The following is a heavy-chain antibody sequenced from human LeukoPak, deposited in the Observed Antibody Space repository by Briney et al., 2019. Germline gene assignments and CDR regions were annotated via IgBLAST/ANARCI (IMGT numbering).Heavy chain of an antibody. D-gene: IGHD6-19*01. J-gene: IGHJ6*02. CDR1: GFTFSSYW. CDR3: ARAAVAAPGDV. V-gene: IGHV3-7*04. CDR2: IKPDGSEK. Sequence: GGSLRLSCAASGFTFSSYWMAWVRQAPGKGLEWVANIKPDGSEKYYVDSLKGRFTISRDNAENSLYLQMKSLRGEDTAVYYCARAAVAAPGDVWGQGTTVTVSS.